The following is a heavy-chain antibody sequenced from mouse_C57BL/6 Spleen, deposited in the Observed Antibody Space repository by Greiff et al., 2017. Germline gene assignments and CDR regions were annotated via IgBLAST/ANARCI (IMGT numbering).Heavy chain of an antibody. CDR2: IDPSDSYT. CDR1: GYTFTSYW. D-gene: IGHD1-1*01. V-gene: IGHV1-69*01. CDR3: ARFYYGSSHYFDY. Sequence: QVQLKQPGAELVMPGASVKLSCKASGYTFTSYWMHWVKQRPGQGLEWIGEIDPSDSYTNYNQKFKGKSTLTVDKSSSTAYMQLSSLTSEDSAVYYCARFYYGSSHYFDYWGQGTTLTVSS. J-gene: IGHJ2*01.